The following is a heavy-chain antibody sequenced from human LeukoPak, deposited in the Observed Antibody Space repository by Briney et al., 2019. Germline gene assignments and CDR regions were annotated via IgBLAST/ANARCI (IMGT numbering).Heavy chain of an antibody. V-gene: IGHV3-7*01. CDR3: ARPRGCGTSRCNNFDY. CDR1: GFSFGGFS. D-gene: IGHD2-21*01. CDR2: MKEYGSDI. J-gene: IGHJ4*02. Sequence: GGSLRLSCAASGFSFGGFSMSWVRQAPGKGLQWVATMKEYGSDIFYVDSVKGRFTISRDNAKNSLYLQMNSLRDEDTGVYYCARPRGCGTSRCNNFDYWGQGTLVTVSS.